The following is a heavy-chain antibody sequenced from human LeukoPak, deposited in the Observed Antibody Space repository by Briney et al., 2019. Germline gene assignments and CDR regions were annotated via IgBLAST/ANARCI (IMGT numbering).Heavy chain of an antibody. J-gene: IGHJ3*02. D-gene: IGHD5-18*01. Sequence: PGGSLRLSCAASGFTFSSYAMHWVRQAPGKGLEWVAVIWYDGSNKYYADSVKGRFTISRDNSKNTLYLQMNSLRAEDTAVYYCARDRLSGYSSFDIWGQGTMVTVSS. V-gene: IGHV3-33*08. CDR2: IWYDGSNK. CDR1: GFTFSSYA. CDR3: ARDRLSGYSSFDI.